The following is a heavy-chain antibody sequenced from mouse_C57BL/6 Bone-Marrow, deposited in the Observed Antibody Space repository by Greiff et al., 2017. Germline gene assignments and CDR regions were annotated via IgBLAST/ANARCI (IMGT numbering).Heavy chain of an antibody. CDR2: IYPSDSET. Sequence: VQLQQPGAELVRPGSSVKLSCKASGYTFTSYWMDWVKQRPGQGLEWIGNIYPSDSETHYNQKFKDKATLTVDKSSSTAYMQLSSLTSEDSAVYYCARRRFYYYGSSLYWYFDVWGTGTTVTVAS. J-gene: IGHJ1*03. V-gene: IGHV1-61*01. D-gene: IGHD1-1*01. CDR1: GYTFTSYW. CDR3: ARRRFYYYGSSLYWYFDV.